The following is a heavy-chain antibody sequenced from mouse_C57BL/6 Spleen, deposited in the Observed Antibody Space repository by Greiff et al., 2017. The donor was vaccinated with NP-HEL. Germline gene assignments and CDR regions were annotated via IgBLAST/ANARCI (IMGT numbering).Heavy chain of an antibody. CDR1: GYSFTGYY. CDR2: INPSTGGT. V-gene: IGHV1-42*01. Sequence: VQLPQSGPELVKPGASVKISCKASGYSFTGYYMNWVKQSPEKSLEWIGEINPSTGGTTYNQKFKAKATLTVDKSSSTAYMQLKSLTSEDSAVYYCARTGWPLDYWGQGTTLTVSS. CDR3: ARTGWPLDY. J-gene: IGHJ2*01. D-gene: IGHD2-3*01.